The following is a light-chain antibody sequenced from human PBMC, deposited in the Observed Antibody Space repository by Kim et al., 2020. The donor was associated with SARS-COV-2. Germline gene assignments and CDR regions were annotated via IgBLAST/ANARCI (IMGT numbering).Light chain of an antibody. J-gene: IGLJ2*01. CDR1: SSNIGAGYD. Sequence: RVTISCTGSSSNIGAGYDVHWYQQLPGTAPKLLIYGNSNRPSGVPDRFSGSKSGTSASLAITGLQAEDEADYYCQSHDSSLSGAVFGGGTQLTVL. CDR2: GNS. V-gene: IGLV1-40*01. CDR3: QSHDSSLSGAV.